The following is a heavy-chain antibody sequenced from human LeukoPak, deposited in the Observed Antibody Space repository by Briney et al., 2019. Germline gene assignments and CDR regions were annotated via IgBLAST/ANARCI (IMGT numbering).Heavy chain of an antibody. CDR2: ISGSGSST. CDR3: AKSGGGTTKNKYYFDY. V-gene: IGHV3-23*01. J-gene: IGHJ4*02. Sequence: PGGSLRLSCAASGFTFSSYWMSWVRQAPGKGLEWVSSISGSGSSTYYADSVKDRFTISRDSSKNTIYLQMNSLRAEDTAVFYCAKSGGGTTKNKYYFDYWGQGTLVTVSS. D-gene: IGHD3-10*01. CDR1: GFTFSSYW.